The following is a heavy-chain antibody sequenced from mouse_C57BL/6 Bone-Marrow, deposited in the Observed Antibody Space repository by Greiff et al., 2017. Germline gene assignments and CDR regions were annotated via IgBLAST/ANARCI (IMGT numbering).Heavy chain of an antibody. CDR1: GYTFTDYY. V-gene: IGHV1-19*01. Sequence: EVKLQQSGPVLVKPGASVKMSCKASGYTFTDYYMNWVKQSHGKSLEWIGVINPYNGGTSYNQKFKGKATLTVDKSSSTAYMELNSLTSEDSAVYYCARIRDYGDYWGQGTTLTVSS. J-gene: IGHJ2*01. CDR2: INPYNGGT. CDR3: ARIRDYGDY.